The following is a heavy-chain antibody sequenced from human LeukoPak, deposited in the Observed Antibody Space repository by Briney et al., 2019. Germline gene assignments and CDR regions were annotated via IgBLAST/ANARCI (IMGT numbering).Heavy chain of an antibody. V-gene: IGHV4-59*01. CDR2: IYYSGAT. D-gene: IGHD3-10*01. CDR1: GGSISSYY. Sequence: PSETLSLTCTVSGGSISSYYWSWIRQPPGKGLDCIGYIYYSGATNYNPSLKSRVTISLDTSKNQFSLKLTSVTAADTAVYYCAKSNGYGLIDIWGQGTMVTVSS. CDR3: AKSNGYGLIDI. J-gene: IGHJ3*02.